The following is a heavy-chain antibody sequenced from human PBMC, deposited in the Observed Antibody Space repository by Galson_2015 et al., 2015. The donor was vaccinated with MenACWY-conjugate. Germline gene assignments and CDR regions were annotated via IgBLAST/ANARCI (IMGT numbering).Heavy chain of an antibody. D-gene: IGHD5-12*01. CDR3: ARDLMATSGLGAFHS. CDR2: IYHGGST. CDR1: GGSITSSSW. Sequence: TLSLTCGVSGGSITSSSWWSWVRQPPGKGLEWIGEIYHGGSTNYNPSLKSRVTISVDRSKNQFSLNLTSLTAADTAVYYCARDLMATSGLGAFHSWGQGTMVTVSS. J-gene: IGHJ3*02. V-gene: IGHV4-4*02.